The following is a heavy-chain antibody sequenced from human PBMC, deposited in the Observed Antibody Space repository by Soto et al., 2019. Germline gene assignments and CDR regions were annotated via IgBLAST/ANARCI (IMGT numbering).Heavy chain of an antibody. V-gene: IGHV3-23*01. D-gene: IGHD3-22*01. CDR2: ISGSVGTS. CDR1: GFTFGSYA. Sequence: PGGPLRLSCAAFGFTFGSYAMSWVRQTPGKGLEWASSISGSVGTSYSADSVQGRFTLSRDNSNNTLYLQMNSLRAEDTAVYYCAKGGYYYDTSGPTFEYWGQGTLVTVSS. J-gene: IGHJ4*02. CDR3: AKGGYYYDTSGPTFEY.